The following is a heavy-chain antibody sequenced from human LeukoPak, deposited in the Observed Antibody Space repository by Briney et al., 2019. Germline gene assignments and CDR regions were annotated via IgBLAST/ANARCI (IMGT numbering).Heavy chain of an antibody. CDR3: ARHRYCGGDCYPYYFDY. CDR2: IYYSGST. V-gene: IGHV4-59*08. Sequence: SETLPLTCTVSGGSISSYYWSWIRQPPGKGLEWIGYIYYSGSTNYNPSLKSRVTISVDTSKNQFSLKLSSVTAADTAVYYCARHRYCGGDCYPYYFDYWGQGTLVTVSS. D-gene: IGHD2-21*02. CDR1: GGSISSYY. J-gene: IGHJ4*02.